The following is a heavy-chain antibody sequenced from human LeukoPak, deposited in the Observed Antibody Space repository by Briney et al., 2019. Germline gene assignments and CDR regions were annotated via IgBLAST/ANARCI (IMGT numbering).Heavy chain of an antibody. CDR1: GFTFSGYA. V-gene: IGHV3-74*01. J-gene: IGHJ6*03. CDR3: ARVSSGSYWWYYYYMDV. D-gene: IGHD2-8*02. CDR2: INSDGSST. Sequence: GGSLRLSCAASGFTFSGYAMSWVRQAPGKGLVWVSRINSDGSSTSYADSVKGRFTISRDNAKNTLYLQMNSLRAEATAVYYGARVSSGSYWWYYYYMDVWGKGTTVTVSS.